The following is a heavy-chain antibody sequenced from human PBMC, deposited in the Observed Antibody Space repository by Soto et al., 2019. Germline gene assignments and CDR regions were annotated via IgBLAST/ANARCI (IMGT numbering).Heavy chain of an antibody. CDR1: GGSISRYY. D-gene: IGHD1-20*01. CDR3: ARVCFQYNDY. Sequence: PSETLSLTCTVSGGSISRYYWSWIRQPPGKGLEWIGYMYNSGSTDYNPSLKSRVTISVDTSKNQFSLKLNSVTAADTAVYYCARVCFQYNDYWGQGTLVTVSS. V-gene: IGHV4-59*01. J-gene: IGHJ4*02. CDR2: MYNSGST.